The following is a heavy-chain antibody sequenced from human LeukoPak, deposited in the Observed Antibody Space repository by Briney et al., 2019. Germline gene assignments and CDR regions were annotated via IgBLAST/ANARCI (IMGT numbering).Heavy chain of an antibody. Sequence: GRSLRLSCAASGFTFSNYGMHWVRQAPGKGLEWVAVISYDESNKYYADSVKGRFTISRDNSKNTLYLQMNNLRAEDTAVYYCAKPLMYYYDSSGYYFPFDSWGQGTLVTVSS. CDR1: GFTFSNYG. CDR3: AKPLMYYYDSSGYYFPFDS. D-gene: IGHD3-22*01. V-gene: IGHV3-30*18. J-gene: IGHJ4*02. CDR2: ISYDESNK.